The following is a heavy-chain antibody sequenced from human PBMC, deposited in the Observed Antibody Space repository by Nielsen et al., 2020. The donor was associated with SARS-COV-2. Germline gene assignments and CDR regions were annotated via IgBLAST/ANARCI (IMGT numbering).Heavy chain of an antibody. Sequence: GESLKISCAASGFTFSNYWMSWVRQVPGKGLQWVANINQDGIEKYYVDSVKGRFTISRDNAKNSLYLQMNSLRPEDTALYYCVKGGVAAGHWYFDLWGRGTLVTVSS. J-gene: IGHJ2*01. CDR1: GFTFSNYW. CDR2: INQDGIEK. CDR3: VKGGVAAGHWYFDL. D-gene: IGHD6-13*01. V-gene: IGHV3-7*05.